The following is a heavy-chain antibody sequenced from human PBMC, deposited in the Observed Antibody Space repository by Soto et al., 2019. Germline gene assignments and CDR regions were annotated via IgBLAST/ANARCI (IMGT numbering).Heavy chain of an antibody. D-gene: IGHD6-6*01. V-gene: IGHV3-15*01. CDR3: TTAARSSVDY. J-gene: IGHJ4*02. Sequence: GESLKISCAASGFTFSNAWMSWFRQAPGKGLEWVGRIKSKTDGGTTDYAAPVKGRFTISRDDSKNTLYLQMNSLKTEDTAVYYCTTAARSSVDYWGQGTLVTVSS. CDR2: IKSKTDGGTT. CDR1: GFTFSNAW.